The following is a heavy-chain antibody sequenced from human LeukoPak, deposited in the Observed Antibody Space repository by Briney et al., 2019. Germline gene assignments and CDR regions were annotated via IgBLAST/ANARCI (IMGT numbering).Heavy chain of an antibody. CDR2: ISTTGGTT. J-gene: IGHJ6*03. V-gene: IGHV3-23*01. Sequence: GGSLRLSCAASGFTFSSYSMNWVRQAPGRGLEWVSAISTTGGTTYYADSVRGRFTISRDNSRNTLYLQMNSLRAEDTAIYYCAKNGDRGAYCSGGTCYPYYYYYMDVWGKGTTVTISS. CDR3: AKNGDRGAYCSGGTCYPYYYYYMDV. D-gene: IGHD2-15*01. CDR1: GFTFSSYS.